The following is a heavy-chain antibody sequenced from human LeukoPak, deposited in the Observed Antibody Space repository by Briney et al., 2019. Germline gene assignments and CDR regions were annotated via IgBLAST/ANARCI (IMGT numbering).Heavy chain of an antibody. J-gene: IGHJ5*02. CDR2: NYYSGST. CDR3: ARAYYDFWSGTLYWFDP. V-gene: IGHV4-59*11. CDR1: GGSISSHY. Sequence: SETLSLTCTVSGGSISSHYWSWIRQPPGKGLEWIGYNYYSGSTNYNPSLKSRVTISVDTSKNQFSLKLSSVTAADTAVYYCARAYYDFWSGTLYWFDPWGQGTLVTVSS. D-gene: IGHD3-3*01.